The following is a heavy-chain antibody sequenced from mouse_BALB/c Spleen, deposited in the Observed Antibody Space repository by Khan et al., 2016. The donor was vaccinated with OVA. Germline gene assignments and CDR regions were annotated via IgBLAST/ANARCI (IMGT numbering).Heavy chain of an antibody. CDR2: IDPSTGYT. V-gene: IGHV1-7*01. Sequence: QVQLKQSGAELAKPGASLKMSCTASGYSFITYWIHWVRQRPGQGLEWIGYIDPSTGYTEYNQKFKDKATLTADKSSSTAYMQLTSLTSDDSAVYYCARRGLNGIFVYWGQGTLVTVSA. D-gene: IGHD1-3*01. J-gene: IGHJ3*01. CDR3: ARRGLNGIFVY. CDR1: GYSFITYW.